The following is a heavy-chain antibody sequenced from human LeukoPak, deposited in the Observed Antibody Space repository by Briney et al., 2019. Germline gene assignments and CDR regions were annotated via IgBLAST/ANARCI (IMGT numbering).Heavy chain of an antibody. D-gene: IGHD3-9*01. V-gene: IGHV1-3*01. CDR1: GYTFTSYA. J-gene: IGHJ4*02. Sequence: ASVKVSCKASGYTFTSYAMHWVRQAPGQRLEWMGWINAGNGNTKYSQKFQGRVTITRDTSASTAYMELSSLRSEDTAVYYCARDSDILTGYGNIDYWGQGTLVTVSS. CDR3: ARDSDILTGYGNIDY. CDR2: INAGNGNT.